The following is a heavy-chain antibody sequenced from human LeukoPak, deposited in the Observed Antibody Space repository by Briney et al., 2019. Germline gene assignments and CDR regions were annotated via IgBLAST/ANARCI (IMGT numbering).Heavy chain of an antibody. CDR1: GYTFTGYY. CDR2: INPNSGGT. CDR3: ARDSNYYGSGSYAGY. V-gene: IGHV1-2*02. J-gene: IGHJ4*02. D-gene: IGHD3-10*01. Sequence: ASVKVSCKASGYTFTGYYMHWVRQAPGQGLEWMGWINPNSGGTNYAQKFQGRVTMTRDTSISTAYMELSRLRSDDTAVYYRARDSNYYGSGSYAGYWGQGTLVTVSS.